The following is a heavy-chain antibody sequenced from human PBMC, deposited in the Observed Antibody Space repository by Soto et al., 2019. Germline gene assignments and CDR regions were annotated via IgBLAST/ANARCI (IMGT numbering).Heavy chain of an antibody. V-gene: IGHV1-69*06. CDR1: GGTFSSYG. J-gene: IGHJ3*02. CDR3: ARDLVGGLIEDGASDI. Sequence: QVQLVQSGAEVKKPGSSVKVSCKSSGGTFSSYGISWVRQAPGQGLEWMGGIIPVFSTPTYAQKFQGRVTITADKSTSTAYRELSSLRSEDAAVYFWARDLVGGLIEDGASDIWGQGTMITVSS. D-gene: IGHD2-15*01. CDR2: IIPVFSTP.